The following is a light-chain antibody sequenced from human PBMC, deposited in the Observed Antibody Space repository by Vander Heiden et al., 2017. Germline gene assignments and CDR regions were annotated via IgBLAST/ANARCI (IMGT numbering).Light chain of an antibody. CDR2: HDS. CDR3: QAWDSSTAVV. V-gene: IGLV3-1*01. J-gene: IGLJ2*01. Sequence: SYELTPPPSVSVSPGQTASITCPGDKLGDKYACGHQQKPGQSPVLVIYHDSQRPSGIPERFSGSNSANTATLTISGTQAMDEADYYCQAWDSSTAVVFGGGTQLTVL. CDR1: KLGDKY.